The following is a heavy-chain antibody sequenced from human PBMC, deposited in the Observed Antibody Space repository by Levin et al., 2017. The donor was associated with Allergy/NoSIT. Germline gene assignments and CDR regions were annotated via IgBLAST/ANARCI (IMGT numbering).Heavy chain of an antibody. CDR2: ISFDERNK. V-gene: IGHV3-30*04. CDR1: GFTFSSYA. Sequence: PGGSLRLSCAASGFTFSSYAFHWVRQAPGKGLEWVSVISFDERNKFYADFVKGRFTISRDSSRSTLYLEMNSLTSEDTAMYYCARVGVATATRGGYLDYWGQGTLVTVSS. D-gene: IGHD2-15*01. CDR3: ARVGVATATRGGYLDY. J-gene: IGHJ4*02.